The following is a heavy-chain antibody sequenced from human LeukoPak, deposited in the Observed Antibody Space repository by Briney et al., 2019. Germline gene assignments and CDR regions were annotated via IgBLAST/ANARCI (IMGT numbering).Heavy chain of an antibody. J-gene: IGHJ3*02. CDR2: SFDGSTK. D-gene: IGHD1-14*01. CDR1: GFTFSSYA. V-gene: IGHV3-30*07. Sequence: PGGSLRLSCAASGFTFSSYAISFDGSTKFYADSVKGRFTISRDNSKNTLYLQMNSLRAEDTAVYYCAKPARTDAFDIWGQGTMITVSS. CDR3: AKPARTDAFDI.